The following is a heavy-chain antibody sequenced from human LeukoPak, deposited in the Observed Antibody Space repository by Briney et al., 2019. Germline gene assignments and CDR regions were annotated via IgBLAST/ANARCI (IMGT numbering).Heavy chain of an antibody. V-gene: IGHV1-2*02. CDR3: ARELPTGYCSSTSCFRAFDI. CDR2: INPNSGGT. D-gene: IGHD2-2*03. J-gene: IGHJ3*02. CDR1: GYTFTGYY. Sequence: GASVKVSCKASGYTFTGYYMHWVRQAPGQGLEWMGWINPNSGGTNYAQKFQGRVTMTRDTSISTAYMELSRLRSDDTAVYYCARELPTGYCSSTSCFRAFDIWGQGTMVTVSS.